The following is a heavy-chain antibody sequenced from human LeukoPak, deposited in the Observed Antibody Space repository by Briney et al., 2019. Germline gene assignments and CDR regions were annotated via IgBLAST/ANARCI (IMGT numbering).Heavy chain of an antibody. CDR3: AKRWPSRSFGY. CDR2: ISGSGGST. V-gene: IGHV3-23*01. J-gene: IGHJ4*02. D-gene: IGHD3-10*01. Sequence: PGGSLRLSCVASGFTFSSYSMNWVRQAPGKGLEWVSAISGSGGSTYYADSVKGRFTISRDNSKNTLYLQMDSLRAEDTAVYFCAKRWPSRSFGYWGQGTLVTVSS. CDR1: GFTFSSYS.